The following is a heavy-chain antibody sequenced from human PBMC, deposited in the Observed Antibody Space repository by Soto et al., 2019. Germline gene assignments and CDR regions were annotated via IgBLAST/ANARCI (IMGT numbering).Heavy chain of an antibody. J-gene: IGHJ6*02. CDR1: GVNSW. CDR3: ARHTQYYGMDV. CDR2: IYVGDSDT. D-gene: IGHD4-4*01. Sequence: GESLKISCSGSGVNSWIAWVRQMPGKGLEYVGIIYVGDSDTRYSPSFQGQVTISVGKSISTAFLQWSSLKASDTAVYYCARHTQYYGMDVWGQGTAVTVSS. V-gene: IGHV5-51*01.